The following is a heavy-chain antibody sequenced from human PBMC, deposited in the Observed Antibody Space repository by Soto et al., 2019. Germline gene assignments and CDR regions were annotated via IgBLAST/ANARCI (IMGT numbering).Heavy chain of an antibody. D-gene: IGHD2-2*01. CDR2: IYYSGST. Sequence: SETLSLTCTVSGGSISSSSYYWGWIRQPPGKGLEWIGSIYYSGSTYYNPSLKSRVTISVDTSKNQFSLKLSSVTAADTAVYYCARQLRDIVVVPPLGWFDPWGQGTLVTVSS. J-gene: IGHJ5*02. CDR3: ARQLRDIVVVPPLGWFDP. CDR1: GGSISSSSYY. V-gene: IGHV4-39*01.